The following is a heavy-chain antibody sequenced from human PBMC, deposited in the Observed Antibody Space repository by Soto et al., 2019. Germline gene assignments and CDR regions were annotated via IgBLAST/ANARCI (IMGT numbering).Heavy chain of an antibody. D-gene: IGHD3-10*01. CDR2: ISYDGNVK. CDR1: GFSFSNHG. Sequence: QVQLAESGGGVVQPGRSLRISCAASGFSFSNHGMQWVRQAPGKGLEWVAVISYDGNVKYYTDSVKGRFTISRDNSQSTLFLQMESLRPEDAAVYYCAKDLKVSGGFHGSLNYYYGMDVWGQGTTVTVSS. CDR3: AKDLKVSGGFHGSLNYYYGMDV. J-gene: IGHJ6*02. V-gene: IGHV3-30*18.